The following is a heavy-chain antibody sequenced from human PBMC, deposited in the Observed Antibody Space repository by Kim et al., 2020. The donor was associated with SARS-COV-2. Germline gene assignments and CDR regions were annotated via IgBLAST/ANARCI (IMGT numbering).Heavy chain of an antibody. CDR2: IYYSGST. CDR1: GGSISSYY. V-gene: IGHV4-59*13. J-gene: IGHJ6*02. D-gene: IGHD3-9*01. CDR3: ARIGSGGSGPRDHVLRYFDWLGGGDYYYYYGMDV. Sequence: SETLSLTCTVSGGSISSYYWSWIRQPPGKGLEWIGYIYYSGSTNYNPSLKSRVTISVDTSKNQFSLKLSSVTAADTAVYYCARIGSGGSGPRDHVLRYFDWLGGGDYYYYYGMDVWGQGTTVTVSS.